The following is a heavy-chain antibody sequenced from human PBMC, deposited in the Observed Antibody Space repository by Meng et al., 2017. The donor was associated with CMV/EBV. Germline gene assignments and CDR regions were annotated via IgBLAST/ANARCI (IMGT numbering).Heavy chain of an antibody. CDR1: GYTFTGYY. Sequence: VQLVQSRAEVKKPGASVKVSCKASGYTFTGYYMHWVRQAPGQGLEWMGWINPNSGGTNYAQKFQGRVTMTRDTSISTAYMELSRLRSDDTAVYYCARQHNSSSWIINWFDPWGQGTLVTVSS. CDR3: ARQHNSSSWIINWFDP. J-gene: IGHJ5*02. CDR2: INPNSGGT. D-gene: IGHD6-13*01. V-gene: IGHV1-2*02.